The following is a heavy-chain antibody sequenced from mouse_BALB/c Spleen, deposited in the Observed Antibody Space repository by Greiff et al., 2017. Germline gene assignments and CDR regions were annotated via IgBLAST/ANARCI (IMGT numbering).Heavy chain of an antibody. D-gene: IGHD2-4*01. CDR1: GFSLTSYG. CDR2: IWAGGST. CDR3: ARGLRRYYYAMDY. J-gene: IGHJ4*01. Sequence: QVQLKESGPGLVAPSQSLSITCTVSGFSLTSYGVHWVRQPPGKGLEWLGVIWAGGSTNYNSALMSRLSISKDNSKSQVFLKMNSLQTDDTAMYYCARGLRRYYYAMDYWGQGTSVTVSS. V-gene: IGHV2-9*02.